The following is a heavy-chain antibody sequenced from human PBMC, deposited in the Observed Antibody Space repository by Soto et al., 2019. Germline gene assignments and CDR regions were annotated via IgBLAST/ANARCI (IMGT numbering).Heavy chain of an antibody. Sequence: DVQLVESGGGLVQPGGSLRLSCAASGFPFSTYPMHWVRQAPVKGLEWISYINSASTTTFHADSVKSRFTVSRDNAKNSLYLQLTSLRHEDTAVYYCTRDFSHWGQGTLVTVSS. CDR1: GFPFSTYP. CDR2: INSASTTT. CDR3: TRDFSH. V-gene: IGHV3-48*02. J-gene: IGHJ4*02.